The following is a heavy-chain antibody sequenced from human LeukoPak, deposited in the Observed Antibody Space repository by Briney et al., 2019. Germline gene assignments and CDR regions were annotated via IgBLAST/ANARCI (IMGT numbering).Heavy chain of an antibody. D-gene: IGHD3-22*01. V-gene: IGHV2-70*01. CDR3: ARIPYYDSSGSYYFDY. J-gene: IGHJ4*02. Sequence: RASGPTLVNPTQTLTLTCTFSGFSLSTSGMCVSWISQPPGKALEWLALIDWDDDKYYSTSLKTRLTISKDTSKNQVVLTMTNMDPVDTATYYCARIPYYDSSGSYYFDYWGQGTLVTVSS. CDR2: IDWDDDK. CDR1: GFSLSTSGMC.